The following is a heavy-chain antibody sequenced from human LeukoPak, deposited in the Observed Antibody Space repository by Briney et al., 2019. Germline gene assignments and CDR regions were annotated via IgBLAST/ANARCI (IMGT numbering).Heavy chain of an antibody. CDR1: GFTFSSYW. J-gene: IGHJ4*02. D-gene: IGHD1-26*01. Sequence: GGSLRLSCAASGFTFSSYWMHWVRQAPGKGLVWVSRINTDESSTSYADSVKGRFTISRDNSKNTLYLQMNSLRADDTAVYYCARDRGSYYHFDHWGQGTLVTVSS. CDR3: ARDRGSYYHFDH. V-gene: IGHV3-74*01. CDR2: INTDESST.